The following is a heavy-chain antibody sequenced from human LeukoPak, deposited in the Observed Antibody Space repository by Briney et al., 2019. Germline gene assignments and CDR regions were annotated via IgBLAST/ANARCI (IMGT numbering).Heavy chain of an antibody. CDR2: INHSGST. Sequence: SETLSLTCAVYGGSFSGYYWSWIRQPPGKGLEWIGEINHSGSTNYNPSLKSRVTISVDTSKNQFSLKLSSVTAADTAVYYCARRSNSGSYLSHWGQGTLVTVSS. J-gene: IGHJ4*02. D-gene: IGHD1-26*01. CDR1: GGSFSGYY. CDR3: ARRSNSGSYLSH. V-gene: IGHV4-34*01.